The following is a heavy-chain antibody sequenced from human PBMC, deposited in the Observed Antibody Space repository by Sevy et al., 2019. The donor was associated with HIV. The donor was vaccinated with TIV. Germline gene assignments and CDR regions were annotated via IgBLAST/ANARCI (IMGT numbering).Heavy chain of an antibody. CDR1: GFTLSSYG. Sequence: GGSPRLSCAVSGFTLSSYGMHWVRQAPGKGLEWVAVIRYDGSNKNYADSVKGRFTISRDNSKNTLYLQMNSLRAEDTAVYYCARDRLGITISAEWGGGMDVWGQGTTVTVSS. V-gene: IGHV3-33*01. D-gene: IGHD3-3*01. J-gene: IGHJ6*02. CDR3: ARDRLGITISAEWGGGMDV. CDR2: IRYDGSNK.